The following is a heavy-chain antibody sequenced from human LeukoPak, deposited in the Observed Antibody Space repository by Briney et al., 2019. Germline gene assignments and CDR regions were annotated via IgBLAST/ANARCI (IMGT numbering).Heavy chain of an antibody. J-gene: IGHJ6*03. Sequence: SETLSLTCTVSGGSISSYYWSWIRQPPGKGLEWIGYIYYSGSTNYNPSLKSRVTISVDTSTNQFSLKLSSVTAADTAVYYCARRGVVGGSNSYYYMDVWGKGTTVTVSS. D-gene: IGHD1-26*01. CDR3: ARRGVVGGSNSYYYMDV. CDR2: IYYSGST. CDR1: GGSISSYY. V-gene: IGHV4-59*01.